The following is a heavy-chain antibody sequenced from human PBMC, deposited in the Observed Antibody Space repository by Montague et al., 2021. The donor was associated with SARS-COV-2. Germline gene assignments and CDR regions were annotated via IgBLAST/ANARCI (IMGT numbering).Heavy chain of an antibody. J-gene: IGHJ5*02. CDR3: ARHWLTLIVVFIKGGWFDP. CDR2: IYYSGSI. CDR1: GGSISSSSYY. Sequence: SETLSLTCTVSGGSISSSSYYWGWIRQPPGKGLEWIGSIYYSGSISYTPSLNSRVTMSVDTSKNQFSLKLSSVTAADTAVYYCARHWLTLIVVFIKGGWFDPWGQGTLVTVSS. D-gene: IGHD3-22*01. V-gene: IGHV4-39*01.